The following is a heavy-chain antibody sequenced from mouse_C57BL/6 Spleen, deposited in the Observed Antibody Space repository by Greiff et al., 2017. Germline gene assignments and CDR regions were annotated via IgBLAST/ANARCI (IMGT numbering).Heavy chain of an antibody. Sequence: QVQLPQPGAELVRPGSSVKLSCKASGYTFTSYWMHWVKQRPKQGLEWIGNIDPSDSETHYNQKFKEKATLTVDKSSSPAYMQISSLTSEDSAVYYDAREKNGSSPYLDYWGKGTTLTVSS. J-gene: IGHJ2*01. CDR1: GYTFTSYW. CDR3: AREKNGSSPYLDY. CDR2: IDPSDSET. V-gene: IGHV1-52*01. D-gene: IGHD1-1*01.